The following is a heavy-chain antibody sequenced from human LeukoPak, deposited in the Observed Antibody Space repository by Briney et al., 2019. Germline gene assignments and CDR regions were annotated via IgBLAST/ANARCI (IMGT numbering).Heavy chain of an antibody. CDR2: IYYSGST. CDR3: ARGRNPAAMTYYYYMDV. D-gene: IGHD2-2*01. CDR1: GGSISSYY. Sequence: SETLSLTCTVSGGSISSYYWSWIRQPPGKGLEWIGYIYYSGSTYYNPSLRSRVTISVDTSKNQFSLKLSSVTAADTAVYYCARGRNPAAMTYYYYMDVWGKGTTVTVSS. V-gene: IGHV4-59*12. J-gene: IGHJ6*03.